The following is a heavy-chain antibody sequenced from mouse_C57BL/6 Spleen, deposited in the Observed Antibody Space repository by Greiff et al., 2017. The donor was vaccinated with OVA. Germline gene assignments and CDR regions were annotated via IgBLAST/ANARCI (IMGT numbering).Heavy chain of an antibody. CDR2: IYPGSGST. Sequence: VQLQQPGAELVKPGASVKMSCKASGYTFTSYWITWVKQRPGQGLEWIGDIYPGSGSTNYNEKFKSKATLTVDKSSSTAYMQLSSLTSEDSAVYYCARENYCGSSYVRYFDVWGTGTTVTVSS. D-gene: IGHD1-1*01. J-gene: IGHJ1*03. CDR3: ARENYCGSSYVRYFDV. V-gene: IGHV1-55*01. CDR1: GYTFTSYW.